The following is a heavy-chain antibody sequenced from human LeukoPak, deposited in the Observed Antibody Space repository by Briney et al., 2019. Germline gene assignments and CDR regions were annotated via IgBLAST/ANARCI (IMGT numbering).Heavy chain of an antibody. V-gene: IGHV4-4*02. D-gene: IGHD6-19*01. CDR1: SGSISSDNW. CDR2: IHHRGGT. J-gene: IGHJ1*01. Sequence: SGTLSLTCAVSSGSISSDNWWSWVRQPPGKRLEWIGEIHHRGGTNYNPSLQSRVTISVDKSNNHFSLRLTSVTAADTAVYYCTTNGWYCLDHWGQGALVTVSS. CDR3: TTNGWYCLDH.